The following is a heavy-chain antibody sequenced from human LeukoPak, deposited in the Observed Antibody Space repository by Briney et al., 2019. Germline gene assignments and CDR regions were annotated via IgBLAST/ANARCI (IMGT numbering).Heavy chain of an antibody. CDR1: GFIFSNYV. CDR2: ISSNGGST. J-gene: IGHJ4*02. V-gene: IGHV3-64*01. D-gene: IGHD6-13*01. Sequence: GGSLRLSCAASGFIFSNYVMSWVRQAPGKGLEYVSAISSNGGSTYYANSVKGRFTISRDNSKNTLYLQMGSLRAEDMAVYYCARGGIAAAGTGDYWGQGTLVTVSS. CDR3: ARGGIAAAGTGDY.